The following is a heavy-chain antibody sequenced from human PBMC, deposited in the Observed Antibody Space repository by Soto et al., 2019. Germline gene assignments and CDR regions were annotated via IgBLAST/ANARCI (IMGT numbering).Heavy chain of an antibody. D-gene: IGHD3-3*01. CDR1: GFTFSSYG. CDR2: ISYDGSKK. V-gene: IGHV3-30*18. Sequence: QVQLVESGGGVVQPGRSLRLSCAASGFTFSSYGMHWVRQAPGKGLEWVAVISYDGSKKYYADSVKGRFTISRDNSKNRLYLQMISLRAEDTDVYYCAKGGYYDFWSGYSLGHHYFDYWGQGTLVTVSS. J-gene: IGHJ4*02. CDR3: AKGGYYDFWSGYSLGHHYFDY.